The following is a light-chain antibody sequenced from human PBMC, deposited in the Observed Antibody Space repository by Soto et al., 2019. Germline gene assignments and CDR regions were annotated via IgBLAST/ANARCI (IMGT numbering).Light chain of an antibody. J-gene: IGLJ1*01. Sequence: QSVLTQPPSVSGSPGQSVAISCTGISSDVGSYNRVSWYQQPPGAAPKLMIYEVSNRPSGVPDRFSGSKSGNTAPLTISGLQAEDEADYYCNSYTGSSTYVFGTGTKLTVL. CDR3: NSYTGSSTYV. V-gene: IGLV2-18*02. CDR1: SSDVGSYNR. CDR2: EVS.